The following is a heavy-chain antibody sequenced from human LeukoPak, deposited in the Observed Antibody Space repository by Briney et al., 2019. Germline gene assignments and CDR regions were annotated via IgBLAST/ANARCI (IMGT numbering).Heavy chain of an antibody. CDR2: ISYDGSNK. CDR3: AREGYYYDFWSGYTLGFDY. D-gene: IGHD3-3*01. V-gene: IGHV3-30-3*01. Sequence: GGSLRLSCAASGFTFSSYAMHWVRQAPGKGLEWVAVISYDGSNKYYADSVKGRFTISRDNSKNTLYLQMNSLRAEDTAVYYCAREGYYYDFWSGYTLGFDYWGQGTLVTVSS. J-gene: IGHJ4*02. CDR1: GFTFSSYA.